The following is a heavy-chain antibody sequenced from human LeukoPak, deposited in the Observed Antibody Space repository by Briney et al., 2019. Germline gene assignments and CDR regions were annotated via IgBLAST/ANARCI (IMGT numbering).Heavy chain of an antibody. CDR1: GFPFSSYW. Sequence: GGSLRLSCVASGFPFSSYWMTWVRQAPGKGLEWVANIKQDGSKKSYVDSVKGRFTISRDNAKNTLYLQMNSLRAEDMAVYYCVRDGVGAPPFDYWGQGALVTVSS. V-gene: IGHV3-7*01. J-gene: IGHJ4*02. CDR3: VRDGVGAPPFDY. CDR2: IKQDGSKK. D-gene: IGHD1-26*01.